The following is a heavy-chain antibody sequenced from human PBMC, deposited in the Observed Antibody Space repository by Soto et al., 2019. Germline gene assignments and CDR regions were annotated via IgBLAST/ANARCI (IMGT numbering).Heavy chain of an antibody. CDR2: ISSSGSTI. V-gene: IGHV3-48*03. D-gene: IGHD2-2*01. J-gene: IGHJ6*02. CDR3: AREDIVVVPAAEDYYYYGMDV. Sequence: GGSLRLSCAASGFTFSSYEMNWVRQAPGKGLEWVSYISSSGSTIYYADSVKGRFTISRDNAKNSLYLQMNSLRAEDTAVYYCAREDIVVVPAAEDYYYYGMDVWGQGTTVTVSS. CDR1: GFTFSSYE.